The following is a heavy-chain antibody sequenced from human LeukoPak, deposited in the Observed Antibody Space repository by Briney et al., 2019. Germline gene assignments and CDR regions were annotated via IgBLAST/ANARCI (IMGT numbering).Heavy chain of an antibody. CDR3: ARSGVGGVSSWSTNAFDI. V-gene: IGHV4-59*01. J-gene: IGHJ3*02. D-gene: IGHD6-13*01. Sequence: SETLSLTCTVSGVSISSYYWSWIRQPPGKGLEWIGYIYYSGSTNYNASLKSRVTISVDTSKNQFSLKLSSVTAADTAVYYCARSGVGGVSSWSTNAFDIWGQGTMVTVSS. CDR2: IYYSGST. CDR1: GVSISSYY.